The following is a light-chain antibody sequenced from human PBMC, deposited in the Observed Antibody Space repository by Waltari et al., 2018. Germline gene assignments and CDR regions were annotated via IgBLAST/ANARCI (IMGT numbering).Light chain of an antibody. CDR2: DVA. V-gene: IGLV2-14*03. CDR3: KSFTNRLTYV. Sequence: QSALTQPASVSGSPGQSITLSGTGTASDTGNYDHVSWSHQHPGKAPKLIIYDVANRPSGVSDRFSGSKSGNTASLTISGLQAEDEADYYCKSFTNRLTYVFGSGTKVSV. CDR1: ASDTGNYDH. J-gene: IGLJ1*01.